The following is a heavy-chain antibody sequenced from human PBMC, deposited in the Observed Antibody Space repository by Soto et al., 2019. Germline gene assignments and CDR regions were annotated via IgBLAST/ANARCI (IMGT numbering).Heavy chain of an antibody. D-gene: IGHD5-12*01. CDR1: GFTFSSYA. CDR3: AREGYSGYDFLYGMDV. Sequence: QVQLVESGGGVVQPGRSLRLSCAASGFTFSSYAMHWVRQAPDKGLEWVAVISYDGSNKYYADSVKGRFTISRDNSKNTLYLQMNSLRAEDTAVYYCAREGYSGYDFLYGMDVWGQGTTVTVSS. V-gene: IGHV3-30-3*01. J-gene: IGHJ6*02. CDR2: ISYDGSNK.